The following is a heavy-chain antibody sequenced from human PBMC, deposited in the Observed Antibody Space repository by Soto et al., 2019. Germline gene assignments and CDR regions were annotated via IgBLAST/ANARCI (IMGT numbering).Heavy chain of an antibody. D-gene: IGHD3-10*01. CDR1: GGSISTDNW. J-gene: IGHJ4*02. Sequence: SETLSLTCAVSGGSISTDNWWSWVRQPPGKGLEWIGEMYHSGDSNFNPSLKSRVTISVDKSKNQFSMQMASVTAADTALYYCARASASSMLRGVVINWGRGTQVTVSS. V-gene: IGHV4-4*02. CDR3: ARASASSMLRGVVIN. CDR2: MYHSGDS.